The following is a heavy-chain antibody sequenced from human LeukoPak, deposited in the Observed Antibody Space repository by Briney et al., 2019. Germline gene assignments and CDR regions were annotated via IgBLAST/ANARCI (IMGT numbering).Heavy chain of an antibody. CDR2: INHSGST. V-gene: IGHV4-34*01. CDR1: GFTVSSTY. J-gene: IGHJ4*02. CDR3: ARQSFAPFQVGPETPIES. D-gene: IGHD1-26*01. Sequence: GSLRLSCAASGFTVSSTYMSWIRQPPGKGLEWIGEINHSGSTNYNPSLKSRLTISVDTSKNQFSLKLSSVTAADTAVYYCARQSFAPFQVGPETPIESWGQGTLVIVSS.